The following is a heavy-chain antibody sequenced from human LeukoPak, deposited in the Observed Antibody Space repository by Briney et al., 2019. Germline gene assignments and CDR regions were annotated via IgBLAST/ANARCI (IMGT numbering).Heavy chain of an antibody. Sequence: SETLSLTCTVSGGSISSDYWSWIAQPPGQGLEWIGHIYYTGSTTYNPSLKSRVAISIDTSRNRFSLKVSSVTAADTAMYYCAQSADGYKFDNWGQGTLVTVSS. V-gene: IGHV4-59*01. CDR2: IYYTGST. D-gene: IGHD5-24*01. J-gene: IGHJ4*02. CDR1: GGSISSDY. CDR3: AQSADGYKFDN.